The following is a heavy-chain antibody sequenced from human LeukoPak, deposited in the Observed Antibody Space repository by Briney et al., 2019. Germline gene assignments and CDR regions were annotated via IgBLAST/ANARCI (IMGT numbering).Heavy chain of an antibody. J-gene: IGHJ5*02. V-gene: IGHV1-2*02. CDR1: GYTFTGYY. CDR3: ARVDLGYCSGGSCYGQYNWFDR. Sequence: ASVKVSCKASGYTFTGYYMHWVRRAPGQGLEWMGWINPNSGGTNYAQKFQGRVTMTRDTSISTAYMELSRLRSDDTAVYYCARVDLGYCSGGSCYGQYNWFDRWGQGTLVTVSS. D-gene: IGHD2-15*01. CDR2: INPNSGGT.